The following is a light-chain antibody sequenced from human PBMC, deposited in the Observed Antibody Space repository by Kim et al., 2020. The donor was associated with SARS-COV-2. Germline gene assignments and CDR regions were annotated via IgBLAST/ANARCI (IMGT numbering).Light chain of an antibody. J-gene: IGKJ5*01. CDR2: GAS. CDR1: QSVSSN. V-gene: IGKV3-15*01. Sequence: EIVMTQSPATLSVSPGERATLSCRASQSVSSNLAWYQQKPGQAPRLLIYGASTRPTGIPARFSGSGSGTEFTLTISSLQSEDFAVYYFRSNKNWPYACGQGTRRGIK. CDR3: RSNKNWPYA.